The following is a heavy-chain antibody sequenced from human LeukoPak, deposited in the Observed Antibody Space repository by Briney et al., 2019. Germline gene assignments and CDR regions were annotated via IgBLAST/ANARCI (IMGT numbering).Heavy chain of an antibody. Sequence: ASVKVSCKASGYTFTSYGISWVRQAPGQGLEWMGWISAYNGNTNYAQKLQGRVTLTTDTSTSTAYMELRSLRSDDTAVYYCATPDCSGGSCYLDYWGQGTLVTVSS. D-gene: IGHD2-15*01. CDR3: ATPDCSGGSCYLDY. J-gene: IGHJ4*02. CDR2: ISAYNGNT. CDR1: GYTFTSYG. V-gene: IGHV1-18*01.